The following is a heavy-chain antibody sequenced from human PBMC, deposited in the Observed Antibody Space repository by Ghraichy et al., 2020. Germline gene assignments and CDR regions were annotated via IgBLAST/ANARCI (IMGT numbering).Heavy chain of an antibody. CDR3: ARDRSRVVVAATALDY. CDR1: GFTFSSYS. V-gene: IGHV3-21*01. Sequence: GGSLRLSCAASGFTFSSYSMNWVRQAPGKGLEWVSSISSSSSYIYYADSVKGRFTISRDNAKNSLYLQMNSLRAEDTAVYYCARDRSRVVVAATALDYWGQGTLVTVSS. J-gene: IGHJ4*02. CDR2: ISSSSSYI. D-gene: IGHD2-15*01.